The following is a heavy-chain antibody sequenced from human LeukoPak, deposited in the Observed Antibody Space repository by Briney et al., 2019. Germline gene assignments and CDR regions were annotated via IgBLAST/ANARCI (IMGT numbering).Heavy chain of an antibody. CDR2: IGSSSAPI. V-gene: IGHV3-48*04. Sequence: GGSLRLSCAASEFPFGTSGMNWFRQAPGKGLEWVSFIGSSSAPIYYADSVKGRFTISRDNSKNSLYLQMNSLRTEDTALYYCAKEGDGYHWGQGTMVTVSS. J-gene: IGHJ3*01. CDR1: EFPFGTSG. D-gene: IGHD5-24*01. CDR3: AKEGDGYH.